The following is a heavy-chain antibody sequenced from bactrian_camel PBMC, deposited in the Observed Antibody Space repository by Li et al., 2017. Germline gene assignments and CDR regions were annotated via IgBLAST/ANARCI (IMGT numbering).Heavy chain of an antibody. Sequence: VQLVESGGGSVERGGSLRLSCATSGYTAADYCMGWFRQAPGKGLEWVSTVNSGGDTTYYVDSVKGRFTNSRDNAKNTVYLQMNSLKPEDTAVYYCVRYMENYAGDYWGQGTQVTVS. D-gene: IGHD1*01. V-gene: IGHV3S36*01. J-gene: IGHJ4*01. CDR1: GYTAADYC. CDR2: VNSGGDTT. CDR3: VRYMENYAGDY.